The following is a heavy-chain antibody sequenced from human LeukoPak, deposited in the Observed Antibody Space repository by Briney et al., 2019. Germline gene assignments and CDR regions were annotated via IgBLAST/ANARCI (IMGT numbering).Heavy chain of an antibody. CDR1: GFRFDDYG. V-gene: IGHV3-20*04. Sequence: GGSLRLSCAASGFRFDDYGMSWVRHVPGEGLEWVSGTNWDGASTGYADSVKGRFTISRDNVKNFLYLQMNSLRVEDTALYFCGRVYCSTTSCYDYYDYYMDVWGKGTTVTVSS. CDR2: TNWDGAST. J-gene: IGHJ6*03. D-gene: IGHD2-2*01. CDR3: GRVYCSTTSCYDYYDYYMDV.